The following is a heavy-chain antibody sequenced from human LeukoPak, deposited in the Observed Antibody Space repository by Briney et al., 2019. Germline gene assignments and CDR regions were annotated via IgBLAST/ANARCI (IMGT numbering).Heavy chain of an antibody. CDR1: GVSFNDYY. CDR2: INHSGYT. D-gene: IGHD4-17*01. Sequence: PSETLSLTCAVSGVSFNDYYWSCVRQTPGKGLKWIGEINHSGYTNDSPSLKSRVTISIDTSRKQFSLNLRSVTVADTGIYYCTRMTTGHDYWGQGTLVTVSS. CDR3: TRMTTGHDY. J-gene: IGHJ4*02. V-gene: IGHV4-34*01.